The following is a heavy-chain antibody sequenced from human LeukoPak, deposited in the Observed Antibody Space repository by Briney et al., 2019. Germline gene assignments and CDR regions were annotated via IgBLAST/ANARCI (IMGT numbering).Heavy chain of an antibody. CDR2: IYYSGST. J-gene: IGHJ4*02. CDR3: ARRYFDWLLPDY. D-gene: IGHD3-9*01. V-gene: IGHV4-61*01. CDR1: GGSISSGSYY. Sequence: SETLSLTCTVSGGSISSGSYYWSWIRQPPGKGLGWIGYIYYSGSTNYNPSLKSRVTISVDTSKNQFSLKLSSVTAADTAVYYCARRYFDWLLPDYWGQGTLVTVSS.